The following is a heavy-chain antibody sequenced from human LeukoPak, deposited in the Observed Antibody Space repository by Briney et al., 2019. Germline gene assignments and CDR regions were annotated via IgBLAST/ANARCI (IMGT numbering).Heavy chain of an antibody. J-gene: IGHJ4*02. D-gene: IGHD4-17*01. CDR3: TKGETAVTSYLHF. V-gene: IGHV3-48*02. CDR2: ISTSSSTI. Sequence: GGSLRLSCAASGSTFSTYSMNWVRQAPGKGLEWVSFISTSSSTIYYADSVRGRFTISRDNAKNSLYLQMNSLRDEDTAVYYCTKGETAVTSYLHFWGQGTLVTVSS. CDR1: GSTFSTYS.